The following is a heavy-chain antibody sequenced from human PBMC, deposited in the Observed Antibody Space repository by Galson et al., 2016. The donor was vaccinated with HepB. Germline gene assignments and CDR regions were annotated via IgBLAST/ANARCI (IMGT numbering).Heavy chain of an antibody. CDR1: GFTFSSYG. D-gene: IGHD3-22*01. Sequence: SLRLSCAASGFTFSSYGTHWVRQAPGKGLEWVAFISYDGSNKKYADSVKGRFTISRDNSKKTLYLQMNSLRAEDTAVYYCARKFGNSGYADYWGQGTLVTVSS. CDR2: ISYDGSNK. J-gene: IGHJ4*01. CDR3: ARKFGNSGYADY. V-gene: IGHV3-30*03.